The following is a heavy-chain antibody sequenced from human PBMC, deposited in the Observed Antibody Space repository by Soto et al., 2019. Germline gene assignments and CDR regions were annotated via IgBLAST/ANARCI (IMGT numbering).Heavy chain of an antibody. D-gene: IGHD5-12*01. CDR3: ARVLGLRFFDY. CDR1: GFTVSSNY. CDR2: IYSGGST. V-gene: IGHV3-66*01. Sequence: ESGGGLVQPGGSLRLSCAASGFTVSSNYMSWVRQPPGKGLEWVSVIYSGGSTYYADSVKGRFTISRDNSKNTLYLQMNSRGAGDTAVYYCARVLGLRFFDYWGQGTLVTVSS. J-gene: IGHJ4*02.